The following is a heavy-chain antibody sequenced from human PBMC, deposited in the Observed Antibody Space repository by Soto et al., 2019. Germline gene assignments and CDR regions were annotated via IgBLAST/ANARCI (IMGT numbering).Heavy chain of an antibody. V-gene: IGHV1-46*01. Sequence: ASVKVSCKASGYRFTSYYMHWVRQSPGQGLEWMGIINPSGGSTSYAQKFQGRVTMTRDTSTSTVYMELSSLRSEDTAVYYCARVRVWENFDYWGQGTLVTGPS. CDR3: ARVRVWENFDY. D-gene: IGHD1-26*01. CDR1: GYRFTSYY. J-gene: IGHJ4*02. CDR2: INPSGGST.